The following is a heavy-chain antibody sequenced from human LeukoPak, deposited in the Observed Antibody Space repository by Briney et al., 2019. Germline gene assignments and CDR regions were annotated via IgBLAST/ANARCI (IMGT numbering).Heavy chain of an antibody. Sequence: GRSLRLSCAASGFTFDDYAMHWVRQAPGKGLEWVSGISWNSGSIGYADSVKGRFTISRDNAKNSLYLQMNSLRAEDTALYYCALGHGSSSWYVSFWGQGTLVTVSS. CDR2: ISWNSGSI. J-gene: IGHJ4*02. V-gene: IGHV3-9*01. CDR3: ALGHGSSSWYVSF. CDR1: GFTFDDYA. D-gene: IGHD6-13*01.